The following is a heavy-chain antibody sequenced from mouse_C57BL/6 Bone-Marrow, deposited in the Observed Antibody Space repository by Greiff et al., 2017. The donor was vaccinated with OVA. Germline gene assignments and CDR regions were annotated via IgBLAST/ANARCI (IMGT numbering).Heavy chain of an antibody. CDR1: GYTFTSYW. V-gene: IGHV1-5*01. D-gene: IGHD2-4*01. Sequence: EVKLVESGTVLARPGASVKMSCKTSGYTFTSYWMHWVKQRPGQGLEWIGAIYPGNSDTSYNQKFKGKAKLTAVTSASTAYMELSSLTNEDSAVYYCTRRRPYYDYVYFDYWGQGTTLTVSS. J-gene: IGHJ2*01. CDR2: IYPGNSDT. CDR3: TRRRPYYDYVYFDY.